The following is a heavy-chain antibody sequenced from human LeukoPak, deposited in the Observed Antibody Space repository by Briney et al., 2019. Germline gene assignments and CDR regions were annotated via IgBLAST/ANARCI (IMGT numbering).Heavy chain of an antibody. Sequence: GGSLRLSCAASGFTFSSYAMSWVRQAPGKGLEWVSAISGSGGSTYYADSVKGRFTISRDNSRNTLYLQMNSLRAEDTAVYYCAKKQGGIIVATTLHYYYGMDVWGQGTTVTVSS. CDR3: AKKQGGIIVATTLHYYYGMDV. J-gene: IGHJ6*02. V-gene: IGHV3-23*01. CDR1: GFTFSSYA. CDR2: ISGSGGST. D-gene: IGHD5-12*01.